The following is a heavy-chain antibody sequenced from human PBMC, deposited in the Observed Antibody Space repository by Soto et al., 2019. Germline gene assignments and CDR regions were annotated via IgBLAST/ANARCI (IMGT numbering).Heavy chain of an antibody. D-gene: IGHD3-10*01. CDR2: TFYRSEWYY. CDR1: GGSVSSNNAV. J-gene: IGHJ5*02. Sequence: SQTLSLTCAISGGSVSSNNAVWNWIRQSPSRGLEWLGRTFYRSEWYYDYAVSVRSRITVNPDTSKNQFSLQLNSVTPEDTAVYYCVRDRYSSSGWFDPWGQGTPVTVSS. CDR3: VRDRYSSSGWFDP. V-gene: IGHV6-1*01.